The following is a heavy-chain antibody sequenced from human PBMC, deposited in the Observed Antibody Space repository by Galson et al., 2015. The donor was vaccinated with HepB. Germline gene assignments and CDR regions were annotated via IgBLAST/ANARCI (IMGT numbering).Heavy chain of an antibody. Sequence: SETLSLTCTVSGGSVSSGSYYWSWIRQPPGKGLEWIGYIYYSGSTNYNPSLKSRVTISIDTSKNQFSLKLTSVTAADTAMYYCARHLTAIDIWGQGTMVTVSS. V-gene: IGHV4-61*01. CDR1: GGSVSSGSYY. CDR2: IYYSGST. J-gene: IGHJ3*02. CDR3: ARHLTAIDI. D-gene: IGHD4/OR15-4a*01.